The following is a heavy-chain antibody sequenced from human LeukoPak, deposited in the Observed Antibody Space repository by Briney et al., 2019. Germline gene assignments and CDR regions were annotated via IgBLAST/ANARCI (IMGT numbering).Heavy chain of an antibody. CDR3: ARGPTLSQYCSGGSCYWASDAFDI. CDR2: INHIGNT. D-gene: IGHD2-15*01. V-gene: IGHV4-34*01. CDR1: GGSFSGYY. J-gene: IGHJ3*02. Sequence: SQTLSLTCAVYGGSFSGYYWSWIRQPPGKGLEWIGEINHIGNTNHNPSLKSRVTISVDTSKNQFSLKLSSVTAADTAVYYCARGPTLSQYCSGGSCYWASDAFDIWGQGKMVIVSS.